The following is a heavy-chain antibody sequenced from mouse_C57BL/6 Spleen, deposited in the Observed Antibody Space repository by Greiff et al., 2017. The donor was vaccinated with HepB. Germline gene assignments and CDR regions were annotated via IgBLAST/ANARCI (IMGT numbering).Heavy chain of an antibody. D-gene: IGHD1-1*01. Sequence: LVESGPELVKPGASVKLSCKASGYTFTSYDINWVKQRPGQGLEWIGWIYPRDGSTKYNEKFKGKATLTVDTSSSTAYMELHSLTSEDSAVYFCARFPHYYGSSYVYWYFDVWGTGTTVTVSS. CDR1: GYTFTSYD. J-gene: IGHJ1*03. CDR2: IYPRDGST. CDR3: ARFPHYYGSSYVYWYFDV. V-gene: IGHV1-85*01.